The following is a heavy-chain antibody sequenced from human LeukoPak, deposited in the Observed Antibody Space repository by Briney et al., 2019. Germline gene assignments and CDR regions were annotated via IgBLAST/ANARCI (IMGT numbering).Heavy chain of an antibody. Sequence: ASVKVSCKASGYTFTSYGISWVRQAPGQGLEWMGWMNPNSGNTGYAQKFQGRVTITRNTSISTAYMELSSLRSEDTAVYYCARGPRSYYCSGGSCFNGLYYYYYYMDVWGKGTTVTVSS. D-gene: IGHD2-15*01. CDR1: GYTFTSYG. CDR3: ARGPRSYYCSGGSCFNGLYYYYYYMDV. V-gene: IGHV1-8*03. CDR2: MNPNSGNT. J-gene: IGHJ6*03.